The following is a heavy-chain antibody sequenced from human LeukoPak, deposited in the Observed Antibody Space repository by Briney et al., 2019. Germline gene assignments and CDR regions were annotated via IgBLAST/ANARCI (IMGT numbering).Heavy chain of an antibody. Sequence: GASVKVSCKASGYTFTGYYMHWVRQAPGQGLEWMGWINPNSGGTNYAQKFQGRVTMTRDTSISTAYMELSRLRSDDTAVYYCARARFYSGYDYSGYFDYWGQGTLVTVSS. D-gene: IGHD5-12*01. V-gene: IGHV1-2*02. CDR2: INPNSGGT. J-gene: IGHJ4*02. CDR3: ARARFYSGYDYSGYFDY. CDR1: GYTFTGYY.